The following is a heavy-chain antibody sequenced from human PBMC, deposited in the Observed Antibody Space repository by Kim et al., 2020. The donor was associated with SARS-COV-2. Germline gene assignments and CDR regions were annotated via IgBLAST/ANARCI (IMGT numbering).Heavy chain of an antibody. V-gene: IGHV3-23*01. CDR1: GFTFSHYA. J-gene: IGHJ4*01. Sequence: GGSLRLSCAASGFTFSHYAMSWVRQGPGKGLEWVSTIDGPTCNTHYADSVKGRFTISRDNSKNTLYLQMNSLRADDTAIYYCASGISAHFDNWGHGTLVTVSS. CDR3: ASGISAHFDN. D-gene: IGHD3-10*01. CDR2: IDGPTCNT.